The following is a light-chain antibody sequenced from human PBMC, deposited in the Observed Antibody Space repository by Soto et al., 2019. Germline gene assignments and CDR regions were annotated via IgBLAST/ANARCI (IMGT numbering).Light chain of an antibody. V-gene: IGLV2-8*01. CDR3: SSYAGSNNYWV. CDR1: SSDVGGYNY. Sequence: HSALTQPPSASGSPGQSVTISCTGTSSDVGGYNYVSWYQQHPGKAPKLMIYEVSKRPSGVPDRFSGSKSGNTASLTVCGLQAEDEADYYCSSYAGSNNYWVFGGGTKITVL. CDR2: EVS. J-gene: IGLJ3*02.